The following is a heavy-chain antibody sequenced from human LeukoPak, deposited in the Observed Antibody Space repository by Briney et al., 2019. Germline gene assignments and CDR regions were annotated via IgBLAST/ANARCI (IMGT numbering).Heavy chain of an antibody. CDR1: GGSVSSGSYY. Sequence: PSETLSLTCTVSGGSVSSGSYYWSWIRQPPGKGLEWIGSTYYSGSTNYNPSLKSRVTISVDTSKNQFSLKLSSVTAADTAVYYCALGNGFYYDTSGHTFDYWGQGTLVTVSS. V-gene: IGHV4-61*01. D-gene: IGHD3-22*01. CDR2: TYYSGST. CDR3: ALGNGFYYDTSGHTFDY. J-gene: IGHJ4*02.